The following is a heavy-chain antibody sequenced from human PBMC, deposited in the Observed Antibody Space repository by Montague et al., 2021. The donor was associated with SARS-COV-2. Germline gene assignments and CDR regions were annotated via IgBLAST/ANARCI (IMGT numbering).Heavy chain of an antibody. CDR3: ASGDDNGRSYLDV. V-gene: IGHV4-34*01. D-gene: IGHD1-14*01. CDR2: INHSGTT. J-gene: IGHJ6*03. CDR1: DGSFSNFY. Sequence: SETLSLTCAVFDGSFSNFYWNWIRQPPGKGLEWIGEINHSGTTYYNPSLKSRVTISVDTSRNQFSLKLNSVTAADAAVYYCASGDDNGRSYLDVWGKGTTVTVSS.